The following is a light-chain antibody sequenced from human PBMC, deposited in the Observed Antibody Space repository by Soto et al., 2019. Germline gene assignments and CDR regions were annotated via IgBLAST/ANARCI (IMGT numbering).Light chain of an antibody. V-gene: IGKV1-6*01. J-gene: IGKJ3*01. CDR2: AAS. CDR3: LQDYNYPFT. CDR1: QGIRND. Sequence: AIQMTQSPFSLSASVVDRVTITCRASQGIRNDLGWYQQKPGKAPKLLIYAASSLQSGVPSRFSGSGSGTDFTLTISSLQPEDFAPYYCLQDYNYPFTIGPGTKVDIK.